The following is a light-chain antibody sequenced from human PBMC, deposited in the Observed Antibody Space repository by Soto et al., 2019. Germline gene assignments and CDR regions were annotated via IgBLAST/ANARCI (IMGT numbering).Light chain of an antibody. CDR1: QPVSDK. CDR2: GTS. V-gene: IGKV3-20*01. Sequence: EVVMTQSPAHLSLSPGAGATLSCWASQPVSDKLAWYQQKPGQAPRLLIYGTSSRATGIPDRFSGSGSGTDFTLTISRLEPEDFAVYYCQQYGSSGTFGQGTKVDI. J-gene: IGKJ1*01. CDR3: QQYGSSGT.